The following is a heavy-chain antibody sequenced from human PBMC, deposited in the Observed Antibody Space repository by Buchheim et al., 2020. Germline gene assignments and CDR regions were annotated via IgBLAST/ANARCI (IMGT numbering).Heavy chain of an antibody. J-gene: IGHJ4*02. V-gene: IGHV4-59*01. CDR1: GGSMSRYY. Sequence: QVQLQESGPGLVKPSETLSLTCTVSGGSMSRYYWTWIRQPPGKGLEWIGYIYSTGSTTYNPSLKSRVTISVDTSKNQFSLKLSSVTAADTAVYYCARLPEYDFDYWGQGTL. CDR3: ARLPEYDFDY. CDR2: IYSTGST. D-gene: IGHD2-2*01.